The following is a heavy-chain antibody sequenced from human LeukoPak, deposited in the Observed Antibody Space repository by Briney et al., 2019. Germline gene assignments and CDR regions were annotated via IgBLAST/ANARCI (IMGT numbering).Heavy chain of an antibody. D-gene: IGHD3-9*01. CDR1: GGSFSGYY. CDR2: INHSGST. CDR3: ARRGYDILTGLHYNWFDP. Sequence: PSETLSLTCAVYGGSFSGYYWSWIRQPPGKGLEWIGEINHSGSTNYNPSLKSRVTISVDTSKNQFSLKLSSVTAADTAVYYCARRGYDILTGLHYNWFDPWGQGTLVTVSS. J-gene: IGHJ5*02. V-gene: IGHV4-34*01.